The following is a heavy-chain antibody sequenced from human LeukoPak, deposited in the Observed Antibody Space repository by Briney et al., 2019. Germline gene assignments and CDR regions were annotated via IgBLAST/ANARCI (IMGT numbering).Heavy chain of an antibody. D-gene: IGHD3-10*01. J-gene: IGHJ6*02. CDR1: GGSFSGYY. CDR3: ARGGRLLWFGELSRYYYGIDV. Sequence: SETLSLTCAVYGGSFSGYYWSWIRQPPGKGLEWIGEINHSGSTNYNPSLKSRVTILVDTSKNQFSLKLSSVTAADTAVYYCARGGRLLWFGELSRYYYGIDVWGQGTTVTVSS. CDR2: INHSGST. V-gene: IGHV4-34*01.